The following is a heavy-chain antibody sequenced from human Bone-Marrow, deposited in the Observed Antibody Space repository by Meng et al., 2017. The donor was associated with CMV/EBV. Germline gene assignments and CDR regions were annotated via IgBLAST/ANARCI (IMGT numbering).Heavy chain of an antibody. D-gene: IGHD3-10*01. CDR1: GFTFSDYY. J-gene: IGHJ3*02. CDR3: VRGITMVRGAPGAFDI. CDR2: ISSSGSTI. V-gene: IGHV3-11*04. Sequence: GESLKISCAASGFTFSDYYMSWIRQAPGKGLEWVSYISSSGSTIYYADSVKGRFTISRDNAKNSLYLQMNSLRAEDTAVYYCVRGITMVRGAPGAFDIWGQGTMVTFSS.